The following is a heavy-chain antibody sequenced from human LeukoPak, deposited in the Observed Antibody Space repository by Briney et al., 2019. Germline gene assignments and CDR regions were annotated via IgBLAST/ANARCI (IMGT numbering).Heavy chain of an antibody. V-gene: IGHV3-23*01. CDR2: ISGSGGIA. D-gene: IGHD2-2*01. CDR3: AKDGCPSCYFVYYYYGMDV. J-gene: IGHJ6*02. Sequence: GPLRLSCAASGFTFSSYAMSWVRQAPGKGLEWVSSISGSGGIAYYADSVKGRFTISRDNSNNTLSLQMSGLRVEDTAVYYCAKDGCPSCYFVYYYYGMDVWGQGTTVTVSS. CDR1: GFTFSSYA.